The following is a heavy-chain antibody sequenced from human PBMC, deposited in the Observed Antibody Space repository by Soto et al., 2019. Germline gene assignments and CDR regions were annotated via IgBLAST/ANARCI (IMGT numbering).Heavy chain of an antibody. CDR1: GGTFSSYT. CDR2: IIPILGIA. J-gene: IGHJ6*03. Sequence: QVQLVQSGAEVKKPGSSVKVSCEASGGTFSSYTISWVRQAPGQGLEWMGRIIPILGIANYAQKFQGRVTITADKSTSTAYMELSSLRSEDTAVQSSARGRYCSSTSCLPGDLYYSYYMDVWGKGTTVTVSS. D-gene: IGHD2-2*01. V-gene: IGHV1-69*02. CDR3: ARGRYCSSTSCLPGDLYYSYYMDV.